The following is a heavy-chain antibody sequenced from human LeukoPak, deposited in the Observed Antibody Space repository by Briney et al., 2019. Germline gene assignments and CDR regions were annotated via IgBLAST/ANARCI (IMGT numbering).Heavy chain of an antibody. CDR3: AREDKDSSGYHIWLLNY. J-gene: IGHJ4*02. CDR2: ISAYNGNT. V-gene: IGHV1-18*01. Sequence: ASVKVSCKASGYTFTSYGISWVRQAPGQGLEWMGWISAYNGNTNYAQKLQGRVTMTTDTSTSTAYMELRSLRSDDTAVYYCAREDKDSSGYHIWLLNYWGQGTLVTVSS. CDR1: GYTFTSYG. D-gene: IGHD3-22*01.